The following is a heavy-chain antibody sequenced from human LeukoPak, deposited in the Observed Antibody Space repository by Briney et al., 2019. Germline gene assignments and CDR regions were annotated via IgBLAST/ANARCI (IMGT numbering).Heavy chain of an antibody. J-gene: IGHJ4*02. V-gene: IGHV3-33*01. CDR2: IWYDGSNK. D-gene: IGHD6-13*01. CDR3: AGDLTQLALFDY. Sequence: GGSLRLSCAASGFTFSNYGMHWVRQAPGKGLEWVAVIWYDGSNKYYADSVKGRFTLSRDNSKNALFLQMNSLRPEDTAVYFCAGDLTQLALFDYWGQGTLVTVSS. CDR1: GFTFSNYG.